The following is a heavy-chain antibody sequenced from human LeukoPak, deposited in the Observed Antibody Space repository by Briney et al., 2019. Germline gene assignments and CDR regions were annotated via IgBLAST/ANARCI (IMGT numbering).Heavy chain of an antibody. D-gene: IGHD2-2*01. J-gene: IGHJ6*03. V-gene: IGHV1-69*13. Sequence: SVKVSCKASGYTFTSYGISWVRQAPGQGLEWMGGIIPIFGTANYAQKFQGRVTITADESTSTAYMELSSLRSEDTAVYYCAREGYCSSTSCYALGYYYMDVWGKGTTVTISS. CDR2: IIPIFGTA. CDR1: GYTFTSYG. CDR3: AREGYCSSTSCYALGYYYMDV.